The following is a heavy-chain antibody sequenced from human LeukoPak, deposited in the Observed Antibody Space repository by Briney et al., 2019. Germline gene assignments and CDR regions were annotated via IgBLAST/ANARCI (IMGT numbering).Heavy chain of an antibody. CDR2: ISGSGGST. CDR1: GFTFSSYA. CDR3: AKDGGTTGIIYYYYYMDV. Sequence: GGSLRLSCAASGFTFSSYAMSWVRQAPGKGLEWVSAISGSGGSTYYADSVKGRFTISRDNSKNTLYLQMNNLRAEDTAVYYCAKDGGTTGIIYYYYYMDVWGKGTTVTVSS. D-gene: IGHD1-1*01. V-gene: IGHV3-23*01. J-gene: IGHJ6*03.